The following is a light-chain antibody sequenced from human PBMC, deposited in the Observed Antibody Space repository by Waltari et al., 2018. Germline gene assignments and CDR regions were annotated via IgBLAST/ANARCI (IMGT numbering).Light chain of an antibody. CDR1: QSISSY. Sequence: DIQMTQSPSSLSASVGDRVTITCRASQSISSYLHWYQETAGKAPKLLIYAASTLQSGVPSRFSGSGSGADFTLTISSLQPEDFATYYCQQSYTTPWTFGQGTKVEIK. CDR2: AAS. J-gene: IGKJ1*01. V-gene: IGKV1-39*01. CDR3: QQSYTTPWT.